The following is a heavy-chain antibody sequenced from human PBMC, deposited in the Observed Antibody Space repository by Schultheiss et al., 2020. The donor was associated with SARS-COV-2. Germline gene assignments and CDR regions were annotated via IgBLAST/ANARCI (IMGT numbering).Heavy chain of an antibody. J-gene: IGHJ4*02. V-gene: IGHV4-59*01. CDR3: ARGDSSGTPST. CDR2: IYYSGST. D-gene: IGHD3-22*01. Sequence: GSLRLSCAVYGGSFSGYYWSWIRQPPGKGLEWIGYIYYSGSTNYNPSLKSRVTISVHTSKKQFSLKLISVTAADTAVYYCARGDSSGTPSTWGQGTLVTVSS. CDR1: GGSFSGYY.